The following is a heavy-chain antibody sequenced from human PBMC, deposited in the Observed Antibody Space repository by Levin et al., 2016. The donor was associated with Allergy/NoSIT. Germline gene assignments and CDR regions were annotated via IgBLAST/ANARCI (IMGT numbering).Heavy chain of an antibody. CDR2: INQSGST. V-gene: IGHV4-34*01. Sequence: WIRQPPGKGLEWIGEINQSGSTNYNPSLKSRVTISQDTSKNQFSLKLSSVTAADTAVYYCARRPAPPSLGGRFDPWGQGTLVTVSS. J-gene: IGHJ5*02. CDR3: ARRPAPPSLGGRFDP.